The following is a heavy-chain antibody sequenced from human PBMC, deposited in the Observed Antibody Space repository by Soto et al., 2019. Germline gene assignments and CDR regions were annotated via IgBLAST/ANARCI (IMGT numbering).Heavy chain of an antibody. CDR2: INAGNGNT. CDR3: ARFEYYDFWSGYYAGIKRYGMDV. J-gene: IGHJ6*02. Sequence: ASVKVSCKASGYTFTSYAMHWVRQAPGQRLEWMGWINAGNGNTKYSQKFQGRVTITRDTSASTAYMELRSLRSEDTAVYYCARFEYYDFWSGYYAGIKRYGMDVWGQGTTVTVSS. D-gene: IGHD3-3*01. V-gene: IGHV1-3*01. CDR1: GYTFTSYA.